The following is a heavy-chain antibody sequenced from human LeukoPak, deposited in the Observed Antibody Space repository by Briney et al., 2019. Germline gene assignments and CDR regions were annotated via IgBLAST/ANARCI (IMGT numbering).Heavy chain of an antibody. CDR1: GYSFTAYY. CDR2: INPNSGGT. D-gene: IGHD3-3*01. V-gene: IGHV1-2*02. J-gene: IGHJ6*02. CDR3: AREIFEYGMDV. Sequence: ASVRVSCKAPGYSFTAYYMHWVRQAPGQGLEWMGWINPNSGGTNYAQKFQGRVTMTRDTSISTAYMELSRLRSDDTAVYYCAREIFEYGMDVWGQGTTVTVSS.